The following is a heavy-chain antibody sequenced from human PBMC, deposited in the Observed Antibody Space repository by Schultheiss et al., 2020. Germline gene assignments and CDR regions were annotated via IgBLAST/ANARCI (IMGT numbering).Heavy chain of an antibody. V-gene: IGHV4-30-2*01. D-gene: IGHD2-15*01. CDR2: IYYSGST. J-gene: IGHJ3*02. CDR3: ARLQTHLLLDAFDI. Sequence: SQTLSLTCAVSGGSISSGGYSWSWIRQPPGKGLEWIGYIYYSGSTYYNPSLKSRVTMSVDTSKNQFSLKLSSVTAVDTAVYYCARLQTHLLLDAFDIWGQGTMVTVSS. CDR1: GGSISSGGYS.